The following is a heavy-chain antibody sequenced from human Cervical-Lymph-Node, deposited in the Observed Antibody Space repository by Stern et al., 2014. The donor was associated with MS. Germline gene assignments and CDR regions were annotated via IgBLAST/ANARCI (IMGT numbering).Heavy chain of an antibody. CDR2: ITTHTGHP. CDR3: ARSEDRGSGYVGGFDP. Sequence: QMQLVQSGSELKQPGASVKVSCKASGYPFSRYGMNWVRQAPRQGLEWMGWITTHTGHPTYAPGFTGRFAFSLDTSVNPAYLQLSGLKAEDTAVYCCARSEDRGSGYVGGFDPWGQGTLVTVSS. J-gene: IGHJ5*02. D-gene: IGHD5-12*01. CDR1: GYPFSRYG. V-gene: IGHV7-4-1*02.